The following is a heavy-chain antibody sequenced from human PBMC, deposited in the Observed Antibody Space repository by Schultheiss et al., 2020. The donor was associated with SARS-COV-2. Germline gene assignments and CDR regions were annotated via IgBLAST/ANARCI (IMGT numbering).Heavy chain of an antibody. Sequence: GESLKISCAASGFTFSPYAMHWVRQAPGKGLEWVALISYDGSDKYYADSVKGRFTISRDNSKNTLSLQMNSLRADDTAVYYCARGIIMGDSPFGYWGQGTLVTVSS. J-gene: IGHJ4*02. CDR2: ISYDGSDK. CDR3: ARGIIMGDSPFGY. V-gene: IGHV3-30-3*01. D-gene: IGHD1-26*01. CDR1: GFTFSPYA.